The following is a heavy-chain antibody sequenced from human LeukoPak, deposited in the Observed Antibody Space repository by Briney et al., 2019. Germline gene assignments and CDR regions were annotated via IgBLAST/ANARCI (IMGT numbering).Heavy chain of an antibody. Sequence: ASVKVSCKASGGTFSSYAISWVRQAPGQGLEWMGGIIPIFGTANYAQKFQGRVTITTDESTSTAYMELSSLRSEDTAVYYCARIRSGGGGYDYGYYFDYWGQGTLVTVSS. D-gene: IGHD5-12*01. CDR3: ARIRSGGGGYDYGYYFDY. J-gene: IGHJ4*02. CDR1: GGTFSSYA. CDR2: IIPIFGTA. V-gene: IGHV1-69*05.